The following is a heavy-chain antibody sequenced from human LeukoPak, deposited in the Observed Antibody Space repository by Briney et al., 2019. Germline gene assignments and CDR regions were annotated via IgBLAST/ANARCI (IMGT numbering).Heavy chain of an antibody. Sequence: GASVKVSCKASGYTFTGYYIHWVRQAPGQGLEWMGWINPTSGGRHYAQKFQGRVNMTRDTSSSTVYMELTRLRSDDTAVYHCARQYSSRWFLDFWGHGTLVTVSS. J-gene: IGHJ4*01. V-gene: IGHV1-2*02. CDR2: INPTSGGR. CDR3: ARQYSSRWFLDF. CDR1: GYTFTGYY. D-gene: IGHD6-13*01.